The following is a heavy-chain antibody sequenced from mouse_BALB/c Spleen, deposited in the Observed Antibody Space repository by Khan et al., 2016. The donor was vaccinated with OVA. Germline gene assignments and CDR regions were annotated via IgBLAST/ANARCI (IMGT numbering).Heavy chain of an antibody. J-gene: IGHJ4*01. CDR3: ARQPCYHYYVMDY. V-gene: IGHV2-6-1*01. Sequence: QVQLKESGPGLVAPSQSLSITCTISGFSLTNYGVHWVRQPPGKGLEWLVVIWSDGSTTYNSDLTSRLSISKDNSKSQVFLKMNSLQTDDTAMYYCARQPCYHYYVMDYWGQGTSGTGSS. CDR1: GFSLTNYG. CDR2: IWSDGST.